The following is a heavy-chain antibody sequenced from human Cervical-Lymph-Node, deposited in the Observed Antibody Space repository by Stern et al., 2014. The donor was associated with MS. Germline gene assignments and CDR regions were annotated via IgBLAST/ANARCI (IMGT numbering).Heavy chain of an antibody. D-gene: IGHD6-13*01. CDR3: AREPQQLDPLDY. J-gene: IGHJ4*02. Sequence: EVQLVQSGGGLVKPGGSLRLSCAASGFTFSSYSMNWVRQAPGKGLEWVSSISSSSSYIYYADSVKGRFTISRDNAKNSLYLQMNSLRAEDTAVYYCAREPQQLDPLDYWGQGTLVTVSS. CDR1: GFTFSSYS. CDR2: ISSSSSYI. V-gene: IGHV3-21*01.